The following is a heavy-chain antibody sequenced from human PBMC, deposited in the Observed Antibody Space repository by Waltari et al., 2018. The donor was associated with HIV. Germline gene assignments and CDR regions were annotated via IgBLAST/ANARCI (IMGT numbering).Heavy chain of an antibody. J-gene: IGHJ5*02. Sequence: EVQLLESGGGLVQPGGALRLSCAASGFTFSSYGMSWVRQAPGKGLEWVSAISGSGGSTYYADSVKGRFTISRDNSKNTLYLQMNSLRAEDTAVYYCAKGGIVVVVAAFNWFDPWGQGTLVTVSS. V-gene: IGHV3-23*01. CDR3: AKGGIVVVVAAFNWFDP. CDR2: ISGSGGST. D-gene: IGHD2-15*01. CDR1: GFTFSSYG.